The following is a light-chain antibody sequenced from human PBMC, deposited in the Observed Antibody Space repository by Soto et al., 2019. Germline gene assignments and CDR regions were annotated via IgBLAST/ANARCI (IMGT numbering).Light chain of an antibody. CDR2: DAS. CDR3: QQYSHLIT. CDR1: QDISNY. J-gene: IGKJ5*01. Sequence: DIQMTQSPSSLSASVGDRVTITCQASQDISNYLNWYQQKLGKAPKTLIYDASNLETGVPSRFSGSGSGTDFTLTISSLKPEEIATDHCQQYSHLITVGQGTRLEIK. V-gene: IGKV1-33*01.